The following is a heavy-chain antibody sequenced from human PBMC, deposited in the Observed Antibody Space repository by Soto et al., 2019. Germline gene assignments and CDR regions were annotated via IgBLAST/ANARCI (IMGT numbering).Heavy chain of an antibody. CDR1: GFTFSSYA. CDR3: ARGEGDYFDY. V-gene: IGHV3-30-3*01. J-gene: IGHJ4*02. D-gene: IGHD3-16*01. CDR2: ISYDGSNK. Sequence: QVQLVESGGGVVQPGRSLRLSCAASGFTFSSYAMHWVRQAPVKGLEWVAVISYDGSNKYYADSVKGRFTISRDNSKNTLYLQMNSLRAEDTAVYYCARGEGDYFDYWGQGTLVTVSS.